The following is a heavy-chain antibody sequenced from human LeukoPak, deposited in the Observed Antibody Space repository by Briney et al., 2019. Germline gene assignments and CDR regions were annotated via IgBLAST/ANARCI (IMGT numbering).Heavy chain of an antibody. CDR1: GGSISSGGYS. J-gene: IGHJ4*02. V-gene: IGHV4-30-2*01. Sequence: SETLSLTCAVSGGSISSGGYSWSWIRQPPGKGLEWIGYIYHSGSTYYNPSLKSRVTISVDRSKNQFSLKLSSVTAADTAVYYCARERFDGSGSYYNYFDYWGQGTLVTVSS. D-gene: IGHD3-10*01. CDR3: ARERFDGSGSYYNYFDY. CDR2: IYHSGST.